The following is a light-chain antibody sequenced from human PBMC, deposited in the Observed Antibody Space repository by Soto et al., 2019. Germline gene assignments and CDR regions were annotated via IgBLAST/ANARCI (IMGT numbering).Light chain of an antibody. J-gene: IGLJ3*02. CDR1: SSDVGGYNY. CDR3: CSYAGSKTWV. V-gene: IGLV2-11*01. Sequence: QSALTQPRSVSGSPGQSVTISCTGTSSDVGGYNYVSWYQQHPGKAPKLIIYDVSKRPSGVPDRFSGSRSGNTASLTISGLQAEDEADYYCCSYAGSKTWVFGGGTKRTVL. CDR2: DVS.